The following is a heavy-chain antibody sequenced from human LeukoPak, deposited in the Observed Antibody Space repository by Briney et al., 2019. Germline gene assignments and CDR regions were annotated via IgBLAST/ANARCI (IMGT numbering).Heavy chain of an antibody. D-gene: IGHD2-15*01. Sequence: GGSLRLSCAASGFTFSSYGMHWDRQAPGKGPEWVAVIPYDGSNKYYADSVKGRFTISGDNSKNTLYLQMNSLRAEDTAVYYCAKDQIHHCSGGSCYLDYWGQGTLVTVSS. CDR1: GFTFSSYG. CDR2: IPYDGSNK. V-gene: IGHV3-30*18. CDR3: AKDQIHHCSGGSCYLDY. J-gene: IGHJ4*02.